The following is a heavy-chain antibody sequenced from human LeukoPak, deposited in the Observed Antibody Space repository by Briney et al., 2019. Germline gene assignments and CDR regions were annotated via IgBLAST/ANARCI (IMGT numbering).Heavy chain of an antibody. D-gene: IGHD3-10*01. CDR1: GYTFTGYY. CDR2: INPNSGGT. V-gene: IGHV1-2*02. Sequence: GASVKVSCKASGYTFTGYYMHWVRQAPGQGLERMGWINPNSGGTNYAQKFQGRVTMTRDTSISTAYMELSRLRSDDTAVYYCARWAGYYGSGDTYYYGMDVWGQGTTVTVSS. J-gene: IGHJ6*02. CDR3: ARWAGYYGSGDTYYYGMDV.